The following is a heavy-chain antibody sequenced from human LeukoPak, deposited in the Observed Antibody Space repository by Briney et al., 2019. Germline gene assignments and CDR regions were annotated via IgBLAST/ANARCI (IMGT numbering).Heavy chain of an antibody. Sequence: GGSLRLSCAASGFPFTTHAMSWVRQAPWKGLEWVSSISGSGGSIFYADSVRGRFTISRDKSKNTLYLQMNSLRAEDTAVYYCARDSDYGDYLDYWGQGTLVTVSS. J-gene: IGHJ4*02. CDR1: GFPFTTHA. CDR3: ARDSDYGDYLDY. V-gene: IGHV3-23*01. D-gene: IGHD4-17*01. CDR2: ISGSGGSI.